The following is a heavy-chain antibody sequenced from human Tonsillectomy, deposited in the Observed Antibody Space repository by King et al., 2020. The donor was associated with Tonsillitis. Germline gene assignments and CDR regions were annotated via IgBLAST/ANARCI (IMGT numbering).Heavy chain of an antibody. CDR1: GGSISSYY. V-gene: IGHV4-59*01. J-gene: IGHJ6*03. D-gene: IGHD2-2*01. CDR2: LYYSGNT. Sequence: VQLQESGPGLVKPSETLSLTCSVSGGSISSYYWNWIRQPPGKGLEWIGFLYYSGNTKYNPSLGSRVIISLDTSKTQLSLKLSSVTAADTAVYYCARGIVVVPAAESYDYYYMDVWGKGTTVTVSS. CDR3: ARGIVVVPAAESYDYYYMDV.